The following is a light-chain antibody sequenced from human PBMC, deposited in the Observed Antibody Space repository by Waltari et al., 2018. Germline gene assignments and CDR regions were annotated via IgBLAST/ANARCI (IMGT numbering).Light chain of an antibody. J-gene: IGKJ3*01. Sequence: DIQLTQSQSSLSESVGDRVTITCRGSQGISSYLAGYEQKPGKAPKILIYKESSLQSGVPSRLSGSGSGTVFTLTISSLQPEDFAGYYCQQRNSYPFTFGPGTKLYIK. CDR3: QQRNSYPFT. CDR1: QGISSY. V-gene: IGKV1-9*01. CDR2: KES.